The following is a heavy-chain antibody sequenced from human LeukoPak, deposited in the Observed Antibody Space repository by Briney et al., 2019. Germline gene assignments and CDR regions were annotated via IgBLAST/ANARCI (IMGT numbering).Heavy chain of an antibody. Sequence: GGSLRLSCAASGFTFSSYWMHWIRQAPGKGLVWVSRINSDGSSTSYADSVKGRFTISRDNAKNTLYLQMNSLRAEDTAVYYCARDNPHCSGGSCYSAGYDGMDVWGQGTTVTVSS. D-gene: IGHD2-15*01. CDR1: GFTFSSYW. CDR2: INSDGSST. CDR3: ARDNPHCSGGSCYSAGYDGMDV. J-gene: IGHJ6*02. V-gene: IGHV3-74*01.